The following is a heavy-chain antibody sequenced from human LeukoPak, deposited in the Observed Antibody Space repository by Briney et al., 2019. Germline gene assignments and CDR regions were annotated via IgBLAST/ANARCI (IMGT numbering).Heavy chain of an antibody. V-gene: IGHV1-2*02. J-gene: IGHJ4*02. CDR2: INPDSGGT. D-gene: IGHD3-10*01. CDR3: ASAGGDSGTFDY. CDR1: GYTLTGYY. Sequence: GASVKVSCKASGYTLTGYYMQWVRQAPGQGLEWMGWINPDSGGTNYAQKFQGRVTMARDTSISTAYMELSRLRSDDTAAYYCASAGGDSGTFDYWGQGTLVTVSS.